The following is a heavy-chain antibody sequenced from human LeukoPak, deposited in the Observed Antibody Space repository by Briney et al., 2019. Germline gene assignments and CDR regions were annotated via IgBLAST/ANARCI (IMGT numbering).Heavy chain of an antibody. D-gene: IGHD3-3*01. CDR1: GFTFSSYS. Sequence: KTGGSLRLSCAASGFTFSSYSMNWVSQAPGKGLEWVSSISGSSSYIYYADSVKGRFTISRDNAKNSLYLQMNSLRAEDTAVYYCARGPRGHVFNWDQNLESYWGQGTLVTVSS. CDR2: ISGSSSYI. J-gene: IGHJ4*02. CDR3: ARGPRGHVFNWDQNLESY. V-gene: IGHV3-21*01.